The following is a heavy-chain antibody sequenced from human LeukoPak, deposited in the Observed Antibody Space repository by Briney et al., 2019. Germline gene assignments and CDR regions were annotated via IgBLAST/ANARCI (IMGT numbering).Heavy chain of an antibody. J-gene: IGHJ4*02. Sequence: GASVTVSCEASGYTFTSYDINWVRQAPGQELEWMGWMNPNSGNAVYAQKFQGRVTMTRNTSITTAYMELTSLRSEDTAMYYCARGQSQFDYWGQGTLVTVSS. CDR2: MNPNSGNA. V-gene: IGHV1-8*01. CDR1: GYTFTSYD. CDR3: ARGQSQFDY.